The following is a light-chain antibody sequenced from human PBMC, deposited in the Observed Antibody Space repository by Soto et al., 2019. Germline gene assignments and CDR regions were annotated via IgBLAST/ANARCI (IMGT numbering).Light chain of an antibody. CDR3: CSYAGSSTFEV. CDR2: EGS. V-gene: IGLV2-23*03. Sequence: QSALTQPASVSGSPGQSITISCTGTSSDVGSYNLVSWYQQHPGKAPKFMIYEGSKRPSGVSNRFSGSKSGNTASLTISGLQAEDEADYYCCSYAGSSTFEVFGTGTKLTVL. J-gene: IGLJ1*01. CDR1: SSDVGSYNL.